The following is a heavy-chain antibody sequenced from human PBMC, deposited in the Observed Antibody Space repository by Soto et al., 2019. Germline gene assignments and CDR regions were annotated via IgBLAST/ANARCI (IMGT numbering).Heavy chain of an antibody. CDR3: ARDRYSGSYFLPVYFDY. D-gene: IGHD1-26*01. J-gene: IGHJ4*02. V-gene: IGHV3-30-3*01. CDR2: ISYDGSNK. Sequence: PGGSLRLSCAASGFTFSSYAMHWVRQAPGKGLEWVAVISYDGSNKYYADSVKGRFTISRDNSKNTLYLQMNSLRAEDTAVYYCARDRYSGSYFLPVYFDYWGQGTLVTVSS. CDR1: GFTFSSYA.